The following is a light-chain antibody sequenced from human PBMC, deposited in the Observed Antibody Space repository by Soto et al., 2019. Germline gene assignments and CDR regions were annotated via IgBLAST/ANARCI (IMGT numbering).Light chain of an antibody. J-gene: IGLJ1*01. CDR2: AVS. CDR3: FSYTDRQSYL. CDR1: SSDIGSYDH. Sequence: QYALTQPPSVSRSPGHSITISCSVTSSDIGSYDHVAWYQQFPGKSPKLIIYAVSDRPSGVSDRFSGSKSGISASLTISGLQTEDEADYYCFSYTDRQSYLFGTGTKV. V-gene: IGLV2-14*03.